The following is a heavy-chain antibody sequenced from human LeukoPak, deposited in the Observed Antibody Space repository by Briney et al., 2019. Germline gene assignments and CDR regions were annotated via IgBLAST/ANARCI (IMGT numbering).Heavy chain of an antibody. Sequence: SETLSLTCTVSGGSISSSSYYWGWIRRPPGKGLEWIGSIYYSGTTYCNPPLKSRVTISVDTSKNQFSLKLSSVTAADTAVYYCARVPYSLYYFDYWGQGTLVTVSS. CDR1: GGSISSSSYY. D-gene: IGHD6-13*01. CDR2: IYYSGTT. CDR3: ARVPYSLYYFDY. V-gene: IGHV4-39*07. J-gene: IGHJ4*02.